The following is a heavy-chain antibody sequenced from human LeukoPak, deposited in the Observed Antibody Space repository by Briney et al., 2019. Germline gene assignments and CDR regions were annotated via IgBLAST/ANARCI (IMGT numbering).Heavy chain of an antibody. CDR2: IRAYNGNT. CDR3: ARGPGGRSGYYPLEDYYYYYYMDV. V-gene: IGHV1-18*01. D-gene: IGHD3-22*01. J-gene: IGHJ6*03. Sequence: PLASVKVSCKASGYTFTSYGINWVRQAPGQGLEWMGWIRAYNGNTLYAQKLQGSVTMTTDTSTSTAYMELRSLRSDDTAVYYCARGPGGRSGYYPLEDYYYYYYMDVWGKGTTVTVSS. CDR1: GYTFTSYG.